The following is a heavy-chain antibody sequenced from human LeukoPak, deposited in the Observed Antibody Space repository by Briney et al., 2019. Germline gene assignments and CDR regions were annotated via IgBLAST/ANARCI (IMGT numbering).Heavy chain of an antibody. J-gene: IGHJ6*03. CDR3: ARDICSGGSCSVDRYYYYMDV. CDR1: GFTFSDYY. Sequence: PGGSLRLSCAASGFTFSDYYMSWIRQAPGKGLEWVSYISSSGSTIYYADSVKGRFTISRDNAKNSLYLQMNSLRAEDTAVYYCARDICSGGSCSVDRYYYYMDVWGKGTTVTISS. CDR2: ISSSGSTI. V-gene: IGHV3-11*01. D-gene: IGHD2-15*01.